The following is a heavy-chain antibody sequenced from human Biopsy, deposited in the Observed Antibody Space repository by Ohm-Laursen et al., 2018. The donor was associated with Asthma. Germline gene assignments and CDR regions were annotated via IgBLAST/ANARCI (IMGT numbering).Heavy chain of an antibody. CDR1: GFTFSNYG. CDR3: AKDVFPGWELRRGPDY. J-gene: IGHJ4*02. D-gene: IGHD1-26*01. Sequence: SSLRLSCAASGFTFSNYGMHWVRQAPGKGLDWVAVISFDGSNKNYTDSVKRRFTISRGNSRNTLHLQMNSLIAEDTAVYYCAKDVFPGWELRRGPDYWGQGTLVTVSS. CDR2: ISFDGSNK. V-gene: IGHV3-30*18.